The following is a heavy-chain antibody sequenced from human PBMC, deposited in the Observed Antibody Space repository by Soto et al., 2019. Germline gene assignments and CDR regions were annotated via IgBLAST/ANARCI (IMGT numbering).Heavy chain of an antibody. CDR2: ISYDGSNK. CDR1: GFTFSSYA. J-gene: IGHJ4*02. V-gene: IGHV3-30-3*01. Sequence: GGSLRLSCAASGFTFSSYAMHWVRQAPGKGLEWVAVISYDGSNKYYADSVKGRFTISRDNSKNTLYLQMNSLRAEDTAVYYCARARWDYDYVWGSYRTLDYWGQGTLVTVSS. CDR3: ARARWDYDYVWGSYRTLDY. D-gene: IGHD3-16*02.